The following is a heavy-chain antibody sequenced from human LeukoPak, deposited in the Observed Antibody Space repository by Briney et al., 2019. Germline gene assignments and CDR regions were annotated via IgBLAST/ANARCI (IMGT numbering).Heavy chain of an antibody. Sequence: GASVKVFCKASGYTFTSYDINWVRQATGQGLEWMGWMNPNSGNTGYAQKFQGRVTMTRNTSISTAYMELSSLRSEDTAVYYCARGRATQRWLVPWDYYYGMDVWGQGTTVTVSS. CDR3: ARGRATQRWLVPWDYYYGMDV. D-gene: IGHD6-19*01. CDR2: MNPNSGNT. V-gene: IGHV1-8*01. CDR1: GYTFTSYD. J-gene: IGHJ6*02.